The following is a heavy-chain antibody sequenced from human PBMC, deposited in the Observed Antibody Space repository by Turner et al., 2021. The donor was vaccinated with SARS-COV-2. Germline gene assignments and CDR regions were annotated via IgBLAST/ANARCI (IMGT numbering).Heavy chain of an antibody. CDR3: ATSGYLSTNWFDP. CDR1: GNSFTSYW. Sequence: EVQPVQSGAEVTKPGESLRIPRKGSGNSFTSYWISWVGQMPGKGLERMGRIDPSDSDTNYSPSFHGHVTFSADNSISTAYLQWSSLKASDTAMYYCATSGYLSTNWFDPWGQGTLVTVSS. V-gene: IGHV5-10-1*03. D-gene: IGHD3-22*01. CDR2: IDPSDSDT. J-gene: IGHJ5*02.